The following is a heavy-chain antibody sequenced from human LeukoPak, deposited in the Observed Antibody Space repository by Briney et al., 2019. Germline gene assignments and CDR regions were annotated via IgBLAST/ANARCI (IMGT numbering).Heavy chain of an antibody. CDR1: GGSISSSSYY. Sequence: SETLSLTCTVSGGSISSSSYYWGWLRQPPGKGLEWIGSSYYSGSPYYNPSLKSRVTISVDTSKNQFSLKLTSVTAADTAVYYCARDGGGNGHFDYWGQGTLVTVSS. CDR3: ARDGGGNGHFDY. CDR2: SYYSGSP. D-gene: IGHD4-23*01. V-gene: IGHV4-39*02. J-gene: IGHJ4*02.